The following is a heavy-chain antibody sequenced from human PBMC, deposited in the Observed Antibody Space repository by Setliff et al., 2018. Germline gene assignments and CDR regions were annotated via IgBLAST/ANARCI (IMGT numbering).Heavy chain of an antibody. J-gene: IGHJ6*03. CDR2: IYSDGNTT. V-gene: IGHV3-74*01. CDR1: GFTFSNYW. D-gene: IGHD6-13*01. Sequence: LRLSCAASGFTFSNYWMHWVRQAPGKGLVWVSRIYSDGNTTNYADSVKGRFTISRDNAKDSLYLQMNSLRAEDTAVYYCARAIAAAHYYYYYMDVWGKGTTVTVSS. CDR3: ARAIAAAHYYYYYMDV.